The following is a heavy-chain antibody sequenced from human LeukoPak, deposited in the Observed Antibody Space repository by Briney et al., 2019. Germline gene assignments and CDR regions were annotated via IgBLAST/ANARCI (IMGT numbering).Heavy chain of an antibody. CDR3: AKDVYSSSWFDY. V-gene: IGHV3-30*18. Sequence: GGSLRLSCAASGFTFSSYGMHWVRQAPGKGLKWVAVISYDGSNKYYADSVKGRFTISRDNSKNTLYLQMNSLRAEDTAVYYCAKDVYSSSWFDYWGQGTLVTVSS. CDR2: ISYDGSNK. D-gene: IGHD6-13*01. J-gene: IGHJ4*02. CDR1: GFTFSSYG.